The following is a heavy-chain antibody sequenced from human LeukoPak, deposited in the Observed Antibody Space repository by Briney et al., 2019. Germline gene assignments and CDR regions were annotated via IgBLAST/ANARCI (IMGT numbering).Heavy chain of an antibody. D-gene: IGHD6-13*01. Sequence: ASVKVSRKASGYTFTSYDINWVRQDTGQGLEWMGWMNPNSGNTGYAHKFQGRVTMTRNTSISTAYMGLSSLRSEDTAVYYCARGLKSRGSSWFDPWGQGTLVTVSS. V-gene: IGHV1-8*01. CDR2: MNPNSGNT. J-gene: IGHJ5*02. CDR1: GYTFTSYD. CDR3: ARGLKSRGSSWFDP.